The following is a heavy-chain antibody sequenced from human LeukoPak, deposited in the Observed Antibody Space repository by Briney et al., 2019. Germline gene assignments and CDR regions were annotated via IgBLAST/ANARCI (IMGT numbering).Heavy chain of an antibody. CDR2: ISWNSGSI. Sequence: HPRGSLRLSCAASGFTFDDYAMHWVRQAPGKGLEWVSGISWNSGSIGYADSVKGRFTISRDNANNSLYLQMNSLRAEDTALYYCAKEGYYYGMDVWGKGTTVTVSS. CDR1: GFTFDDYA. J-gene: IGHJ6*04. V-gene: IGHV3-9*01. CDR3: AKEGYYYGMDV.